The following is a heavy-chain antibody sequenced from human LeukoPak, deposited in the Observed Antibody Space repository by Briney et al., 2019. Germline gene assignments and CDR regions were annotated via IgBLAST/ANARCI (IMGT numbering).Heavy chain of an antibody. V-gene: IGHV3-48*01. Sequence: GGSLRLFCAASGFTFSSYSMNWVRQAPGKGLEWVSYISSSSSTIYYADSVKGRFTISRDNAKNSLYLQMNSLRAEDTAVYYCAREDRYSSSWVRYFDLWGRGTLVTVSS. CDR3: AREDRYSSSWVRYFDL. D-gene: IGHD6-13*01. CDR2: ISSSSSTI. CDR1: GFTFSSYS. J-gene: IGHJ2*01.